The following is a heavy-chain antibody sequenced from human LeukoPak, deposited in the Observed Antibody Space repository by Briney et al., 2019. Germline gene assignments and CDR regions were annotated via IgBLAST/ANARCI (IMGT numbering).Heavy chain of an antibody. Sequence: GGSLRLSCAASGFSFNTYAMSWVRQAPGKGLEWVSAISNTGGSTYCADSVKGRFTISRDKSKNTLSLQMNSLRAEDTAVYYCAQQVGYCSSGSCYFTYWGQGTLVTVSS. CDR3: AQQVGYCSSGSCYFTY. CDR1: GFSFNTYA. D-gene: IGHD2-15*01. J-gene: IGHJ1*01. V-gene: IGHV3-23*01. CDR2: ISNTGGST.